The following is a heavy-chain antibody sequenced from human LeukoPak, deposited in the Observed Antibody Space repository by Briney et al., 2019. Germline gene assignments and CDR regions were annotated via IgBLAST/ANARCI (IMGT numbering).Heavy chain of an antibody. CDR1: GFSLSDEY. CDR2: ISASGSYT. D-gene: IGHD6-19*01. Sequence: GGSLRLSCAASGFSLSDEYMSWIRQAPGQGLEWISYISASGSYTNYADSVKGRFTISRDNAKNSLYLQMNSLRAEDTAVYYCARVRVAVAGIGYLDYWGQGTLVTVSS. V-gene: IGHV3-11*05. J-gene: IGHJ4*02. CDR3: ARVRVAVAGIGYLDY.